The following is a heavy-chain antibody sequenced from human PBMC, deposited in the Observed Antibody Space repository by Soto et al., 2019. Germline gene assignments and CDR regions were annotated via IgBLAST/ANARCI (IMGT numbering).Heavy chain of an antibody. D-gene: IGHD2-21*02. J-gene: IGHJ4*02. V-gene: IGHV3-48*02. CDR1: GFAFIDYG. CDR3: ASQYGGDDFDY. CDR2: ITSNGRTT. Sequence: GALRLSCAASGFAFIDYGINWLLQAPGKGLEWVSYITSNGRTTFYADSVKGRFTTSRDNAQNSPFLQMNSLRDEDTAVYYCASQYGGDDFDYWGPGTLVTVSS.